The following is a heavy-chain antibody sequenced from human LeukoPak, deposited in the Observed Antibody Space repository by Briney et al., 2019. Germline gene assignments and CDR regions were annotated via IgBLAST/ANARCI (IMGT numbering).Heavy chain of an antibody. CDR2: IKQDGSEK. V-gene: IGHV3-7*01. CDR3: ARPRQWLVRSDAFDI. D-gene: IGHD6-19*01. J-gene: IGHJ3*02. Sequence: PGGSLRPSCAASGFTFSSYWMRWVRQAPGKGLEWVANIKQDGSEKYYVDSVKGRFTISRDNAKNSLYLQMNSLRAEDTAVYYCARPRQWLVRSDAFDIWGQGTMVTVSS. CDR1: GFTFSSYW.